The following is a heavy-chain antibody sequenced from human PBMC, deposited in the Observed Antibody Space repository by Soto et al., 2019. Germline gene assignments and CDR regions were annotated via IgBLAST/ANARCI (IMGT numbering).Heavy chain of an antibody. D-gene: IGHD5-18*01. CDR2: IYYSGST. CDR3: ARDGYSYGSFDY. CDR1: CGSISSYY. Sequence: SETLSLTCTFSCGSISSYYWSWIRQPPGKGLEWIGYIYYSGSTNYNPSLKSRVTISVDTSKNQFSLKLSSVTAADTAVYYCARDGYSYGSFDYWGQGTLVTVSS. V-gene: IGHV4-59*01. J-gene: IGHJ4*02.